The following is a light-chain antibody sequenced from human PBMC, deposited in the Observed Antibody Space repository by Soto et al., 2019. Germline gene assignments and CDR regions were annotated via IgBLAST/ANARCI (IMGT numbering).Light chain of an antibody. Sequence: DIQLTQSPSFLSASVGDRVTITCRASQGISSYLAWYQQKPGNAPKLLIYAASTLQSVVPSRFSGSGSGTEFTLTISSLQPEDFATYYCQQLNSYPPWTFGQGTKVEIK. CDR1: QGISSY. V-gene: IGKV1-9*01. CDR3: QQLNSYPPWT. J-gene: IGKJ1*01. CDR2: AAS.